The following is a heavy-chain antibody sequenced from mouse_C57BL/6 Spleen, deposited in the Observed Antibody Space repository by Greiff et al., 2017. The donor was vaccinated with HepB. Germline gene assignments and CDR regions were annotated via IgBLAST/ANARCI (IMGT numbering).Heavy chain of an antibody. D-gene: IGHD2-4*01. CDR2: INPGSGGT. Sequence: VQLQESGAELVRPGTSVKVSCKASGYAFTNYLIEWVKQRPGQGLEWIGVINPGSGGTNYNEKFKGKATLTADKSSSTAYMQLSSLTSEDSAVYFCARNYDYDDYWGQGTTLTVSS. CDR1: GYAFTNYL. CDR3: ARNYDYDDY. V-gene: IGHV1-54*01. J-gene: IGHJ2*01.